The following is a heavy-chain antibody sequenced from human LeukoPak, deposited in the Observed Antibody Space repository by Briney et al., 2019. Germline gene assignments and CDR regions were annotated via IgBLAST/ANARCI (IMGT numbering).Heavy chain of an antibody. CDR3: ASGSYYLNLYY. V-gene: IGHV3-7*01. CDR2: IKQDGREK. D-gene: IGHD1-26*01. Sequence: GGSLRLSCAAAGFTINTNWMSWVGQAQGKGWEGGANIKQDGREKHYVEYVKGRFTISRENAKNSLYLQMNSLRAEDTAVYYCASGSYYLNLYYWGQGTLVTVSS. CDR1: GFTINTNW. J-gene: IGHJ4*02.